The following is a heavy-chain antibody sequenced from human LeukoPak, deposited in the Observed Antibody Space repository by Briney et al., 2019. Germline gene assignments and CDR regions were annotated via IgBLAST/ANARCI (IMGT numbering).Heavy chain of an antibody. Sequence: PGGSLRLSCAASGFTFSSYGMHWVRQAPGKGLEWVAFIRYDGSNKYYADSVKGRSTISRDNSKNTLYLQMNSLRAEDTAVYYCAKGIAVAGSNWFDPWGQGTLVTVSS. J-gene: IGHJ5*02. V-gene: IGHV3-30*02. CDR3: AKGIAVAGSNWFDP. D-gene: IGHD6-19*01. CDR2: IRYDGSNK. CDR1: GFTFSSYG.